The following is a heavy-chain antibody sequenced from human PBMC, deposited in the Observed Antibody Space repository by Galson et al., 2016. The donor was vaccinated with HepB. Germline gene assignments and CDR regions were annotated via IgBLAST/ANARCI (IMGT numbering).Heavy chain of an antibody. CDR2: ISGDGTNK. CDR1: GFSFGSYA. V-gene: IGHV3-30*18. Sequence: SLRLSCAASGFSFGSYAMNWVRQTPAKGLEWVAFISGDGTNKYYADSVEGRFTISRDNSKSTLYLQMISLRADDTAVYSCAKKGYSSGKFDAFDIWGQGSVVTVAS. J-gene: IGHJ3*02. D-gene: IGHD6-19*01. CDR3: AKKGYSSGKFDAFDI.